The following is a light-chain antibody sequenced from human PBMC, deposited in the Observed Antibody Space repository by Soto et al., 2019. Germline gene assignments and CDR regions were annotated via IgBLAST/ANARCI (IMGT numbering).Light chain of an antibody. CDR3: QQYGSSPTT. V-gene: IGKV3-20*01. Sequence: EIVMTQSPATLSVSPGERATLSCRASQSVSSNLAWYQQKPGQAPRLLIYGASTRVTGIPDRFSGSGSGTDFTLTISRLEPEDSAVYHCQQYGSSPTTFGQGTKVDI. CDR1: QSVSSN. CDR2: GAS. J-gene: IGKJ1*01.